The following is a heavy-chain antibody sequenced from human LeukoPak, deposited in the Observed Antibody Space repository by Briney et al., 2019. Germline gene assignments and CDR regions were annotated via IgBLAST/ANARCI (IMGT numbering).Heavy chain of an antibody. CDR1: GFTFSNAS. D-gene: IGHD3-10*01. V-gene: IGHV3-15*01. CDR2: IKSKTDGGTT. J-gene: IGHJ4*02. CDR3: TTNSRNEGLLDY. Sequence: PGGSLRLSCAASGFTFSNASVSWVRQAPGKGLEWVGRIKSKTDGGTTDYAAPVKGRFTISRDDSKNTLYLQMNSLKTEDTAVYYCTTNSRNEGLLDYWGQGTLVTVSS.